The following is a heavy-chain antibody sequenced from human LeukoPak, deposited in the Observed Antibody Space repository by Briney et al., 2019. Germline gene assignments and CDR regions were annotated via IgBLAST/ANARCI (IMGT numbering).Heavy chain of an antibody. CDR3: AKEVIVVVPAATDY. D-gene: IGHD2-2*01. V-gene: IGHV3-30*02. J-gene: IGHJ4*02. CDR1: GFPFNAYA. Sequence: PGGSLTLPCAASGFPFNAYALHWVRQAPGKGLEWVAFIRYDGSNKYYADSVKGRFTISRDNSKNTLYLQMNSLRAEDTAVYYCAKEVIVVVPAATDYWGQGTLVTVSS. CDR2: IRYDGSNK.